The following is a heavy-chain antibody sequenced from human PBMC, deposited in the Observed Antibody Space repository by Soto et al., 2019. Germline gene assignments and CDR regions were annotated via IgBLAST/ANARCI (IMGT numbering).Heavy chain of an antibody. D-gene: IGHD5-12*01. J-gene: IGHJ4*02. CDR3: ASSRDGYTYQFFYY. CDR1: GFTFSSYA. V-gene: IGHV3-30-3*01. Sequence: QVQLVESGGGVVQPGRSLRLSCAASGFTFSSYAMHWVRQAPGKGLEWVAVISYDGSNKYYADSVKGRFTISRDNSKNTLYLQMNSLRAEDTAVYYCASSRDGYTYQFFYYWGQGTLVTVSS. CDR2: ISYDGSNK.